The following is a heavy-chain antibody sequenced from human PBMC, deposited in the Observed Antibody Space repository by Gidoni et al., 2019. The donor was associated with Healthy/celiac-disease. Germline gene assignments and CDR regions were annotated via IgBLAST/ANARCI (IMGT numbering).Heavy chain of an antibody. CDR3: AGTVTTTRPLYYYYGMDV. CDR2: IYYSGST. J-gene: IGHJ6*04. Sequence: GKGLEWIGSIYYSGSTYYNPSLKSRVTISVDTSKNQFSLKLSSVTAADTAVYYCAGTVTTTRPLYYYYGMDVWGKGTTVTVSS. V-gene: IGHV4-39*01. D-gene: IGHD4-17*01.